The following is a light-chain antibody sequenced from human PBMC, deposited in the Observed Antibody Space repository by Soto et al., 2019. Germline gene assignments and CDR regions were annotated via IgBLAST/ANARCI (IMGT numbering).Light chain of an antibody. Sequence: EIVLTQSAGTLSLSKGERATLSCRASQSVSSSYLAWYQQKPGQAPRLLMYGTSTRATGVPDRFSGSGSGTDFTLTISRLEPEDFAVYYCQQYGSSPLTFGGGTKVDI. J-gene: IGKJ4*01. CDR2: GTS. CDR1: QSVSSSY. V-gene: IGKV3-20*01. CDR3: QQYGSSPLT.